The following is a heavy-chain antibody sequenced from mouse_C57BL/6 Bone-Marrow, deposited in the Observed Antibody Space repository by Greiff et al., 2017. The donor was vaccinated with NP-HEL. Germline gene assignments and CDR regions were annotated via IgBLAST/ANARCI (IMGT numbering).Heavy chain of an antibody. CDR3: ARRILRGDMDY. J-gene: IGHJ4*01. D-gene: IGHD1-1*01. V-gene: IGHV1-54*01. CDR1: GYAFTNYF. CDR2: INPGSSGT. Sequence: VKLMESGAELVRPGTSVKVSCKASGYAFTNYFIAWVKQRPGQGLEWIGVINPGSSGTNYNEKFKGKATLTADKSSSTAYMQLSSLTSEDSAVYFCARRILRGDMDYWGQGTSGTVSS.